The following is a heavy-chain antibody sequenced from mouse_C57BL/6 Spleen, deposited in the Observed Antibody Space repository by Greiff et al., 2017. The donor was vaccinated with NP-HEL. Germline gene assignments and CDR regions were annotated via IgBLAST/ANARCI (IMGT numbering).Heavy chain of an antibody. Sequence: VQLQQSGPELVKPGASVKISCKASGYSFTDYNMNWVKQRPGKGLEWIGRIYPGDGDTNYNGKFKGKATLTADKSSSTAYMQLSSLTSEDSAVYFCANLYYGSTYFDYWGQGTTLTVSS. CDR3: ANLYYGSTYFDY. CDR2: IYPGDGDT. J-gene: IGHJ2*01. V-gene: IGHV1-82*01. CDR1: GYSFTDYN. D-gene: IGHD1-1*01.